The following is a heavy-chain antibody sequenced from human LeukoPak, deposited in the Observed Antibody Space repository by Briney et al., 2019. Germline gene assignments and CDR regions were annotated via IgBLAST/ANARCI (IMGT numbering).Heavy chain of an antibody. V-gene: IGHV3-15*01. J-gene: IGHJ5*02. CDR3: TSHAAFDP. Sequence: GGSLRLSCAASGFTFNNAWMNWVRQALGKGLEWVGRIKSKNVGGTTDYAAPVKGRFTISRDDSKNTVYLQVNSLKIEDTAVYYCTSHAAFDPWGQGTLVTVSS. CDR2: IKSKNVGGTT. CDR1: GFTFNNAW.